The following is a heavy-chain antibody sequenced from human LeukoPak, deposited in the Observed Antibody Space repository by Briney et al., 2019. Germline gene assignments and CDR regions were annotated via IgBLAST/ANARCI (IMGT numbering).Heavy chain of an antibody. CDR2: IYYSGST. J-gene: IGHJ4*02. D-gene: IGHD4-17*01. V-gene: IGHV4-59*13. CDR3: ARGWFTTVTTAGPFDY. CDR1: GGSIRSYY. Sequence: PSETLSLTCTVSGGSIRSYYWSWIRQPPGKGLEWIGYIYYSGSTNYNPSLESRVTISVDTSKNQFSLKLNPVTAADTAVYYCARGWFTTVTTAGPFDYWGQGTLVTVSS.